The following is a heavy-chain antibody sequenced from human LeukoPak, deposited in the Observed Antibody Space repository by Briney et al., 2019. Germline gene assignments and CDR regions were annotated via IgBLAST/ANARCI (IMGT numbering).Heavy chain of an antibody. Sequence: SETLSLTCTVSGGSITTYYWSWIRQPPGKGQEWIGYLYYSGSTNYNPSLKSRVTISVDTSKNQFSLKLSSVTAADTAVYYCARGRLRYYDSSGYYSRPLDVWGKGTTVTVSS. CDR2: LYYSGST. V-gene: IGHV4-59*12. CDR3: ARGRLRYYDSSGYYSRPLDV. CDR1: GGSITTYY. J-gene: IGHJ6*04. D-gene: IGHD3-22*01.